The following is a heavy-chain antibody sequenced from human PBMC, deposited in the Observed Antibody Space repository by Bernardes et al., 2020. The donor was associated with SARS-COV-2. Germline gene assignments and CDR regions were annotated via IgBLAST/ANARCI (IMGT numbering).Heavy chain of an antibody. Sequence: GGSLRLSCAASGFTVSSNYMSWVRQAPGKGLEWVSVIYSGGSTYYADSVKGRFTISRDNSKNTLYLQMNSLRAEDTAVYYCARELYSSSSYFDYWGQGTLVTVSS. CDR2: IYSGGST. V-gene: IGHV3-53*01. CDR1: GFTVSSNY. CDR3: ARELYSSSSYFDY. J-gene: IGHJ4*02. D-gene: IGHD6-6*01.